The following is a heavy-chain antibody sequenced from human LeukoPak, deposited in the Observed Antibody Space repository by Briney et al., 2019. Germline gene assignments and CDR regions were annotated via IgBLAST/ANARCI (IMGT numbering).Heavy chain of an antibody. CDR2: IIPIFGTA. CDR3: ARDMSSGYPHDAFDI. D-gene: IGHD3-22*01. Sequence: SVKASCKASGGTFSSYAISWVRQAPGQGLEWMGGIIPIFGTANYAQKFQGRVTITTDESTSTAYMELSSLRSEDTAVYYCARDMSSGYPHDAFDIWGQGTMVTVSS. J-gene: IGHJ3*02. V-gene: IGHV1-69*05. CDR1: GGTFSSYA.